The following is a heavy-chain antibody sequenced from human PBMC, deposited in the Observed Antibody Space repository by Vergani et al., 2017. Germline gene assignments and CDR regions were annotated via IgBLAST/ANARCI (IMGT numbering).Heavy chain of an antibody. J-gene: IGHJ4*02. CDR3: ARHEMDYGGNSGSGVPLDY. CDR1: GGSISRYY. CDR2: IYYSGST. V-gene: IGHV4-59*08. D-gene: IGHD4-23*01. Sequence: QVQLQESGPGLVKPSETLSLTCTVSGGSISRYYWSWIRQPPGKGLEWIGYIYYSGSTNYNPSLKSRVTISVDTSKNQFSLKLSSVTAADTAVYYCARHEMDYGGNSGSGVPLDYWGQGTLVTVSS.